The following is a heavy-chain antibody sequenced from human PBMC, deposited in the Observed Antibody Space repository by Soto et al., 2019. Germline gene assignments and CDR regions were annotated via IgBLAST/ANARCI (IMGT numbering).Heavy chain of an antibody. V-gene: IGHV3-23*01. D-gene: IGHD6-19*01. Sequence: EVQLLESGGGLVQPGGSLRLSCAASGFTFNKYPMTWVRQAPGKGLGWVSSLSGSGGTTYHAASVKRRFTISRDNSKNKLYLQMNSLRAEDTAVYYCAKDRSIAVGDTLRWLDPWGQGTLVTVSS. CDR2: LSGSGGTT. CDR3: AKDRSIAVGDTLRWLDP. J-gene: IGHJ5*02. CDR1: GFTFNKYP.